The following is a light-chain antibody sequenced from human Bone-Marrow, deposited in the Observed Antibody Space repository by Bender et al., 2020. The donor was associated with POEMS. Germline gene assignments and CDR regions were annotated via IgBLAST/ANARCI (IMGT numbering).Light chain of an antibody. J-gene: IGLJ3*02. CDR3: CSYAGSRTWV. CDR2: EGS. V-gene: IGLV2-23*01. Sequence: QSALTQPAPVSGSPGQSITISCTGTSSDVVTYNVVYWYHQHPGKAPKLILYEGSKRPSGVSKRFSGSKSGNTASLTISGLQAEDEADYYCCSYAGSRTWVFGGGGKLTVL. CDR1: SSDVVTYNV.